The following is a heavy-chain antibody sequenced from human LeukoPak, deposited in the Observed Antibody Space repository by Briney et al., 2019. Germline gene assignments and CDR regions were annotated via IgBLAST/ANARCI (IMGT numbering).Heavy chain of an antibody. J-gene: IGHJ4*02. V-gene: IGHV3-49*03. CDR1: GFTFGDYA. D-gene: IGHD1-26*01. CDR3: TSAEYSGSYEATYYFDY. Sequence: GGSLRLSCTASGFTFGDYAMSWFRQAPGKGLDWVGFIRSKAYGGTTEYAASVKGRFTISRDDSKSIAYLQMNSLKTEDTAVYYCTSAEYSGSYEATYYFDYWGQGTLVTVSS. CDR2: IRSKAYGGTT.